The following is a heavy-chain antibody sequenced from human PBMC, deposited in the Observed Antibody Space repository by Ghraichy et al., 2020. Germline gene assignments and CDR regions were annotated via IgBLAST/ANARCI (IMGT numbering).Heavy chain of an antibody. CDR1: GFSFKNHG. CDR3: AKEEGDNFYDRSGYYRSYGYGDL. J-gene: IGHJ2*01. CDR2: ISYDGRNT. D-gene: IGHD3-22*01. V-gene: IGHV3-30*18. Sequence: GGSLRLSCAASGFSFKNHGLHWVRQAPGKGLEWVASISYDGRNTFYAESVRGRFTITRDNSNNTVFLQMNGLRAEDTAFFYCAKEEGDNFYDRSGYYRSYGYGDLWGRGTLVPVSS.